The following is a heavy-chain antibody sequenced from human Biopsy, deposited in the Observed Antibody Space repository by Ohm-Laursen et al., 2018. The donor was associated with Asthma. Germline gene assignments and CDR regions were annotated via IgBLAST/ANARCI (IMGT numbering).Heavy chain of an antibody. CDR3: VRGSSSWHHGPFHYYYGLDV. D-gene: IGHD6-13*01. CDR1: SGSGGYMRSGNYY. J-gene: IGHJ6*02. CDR2: IYYSGTP. V-gene: IGHV4-39*01. Sequence: GTLSLTCSLSSGSGGYMRSGNYYWGWIRQPPGKGLEWIGSIYYSGTPYYNPSLESRVTVSADTTKNQFTLKLISVTAADTAVYFCVRGSSSWHHGPFHYYYGLDVWGQGTTATVSS.